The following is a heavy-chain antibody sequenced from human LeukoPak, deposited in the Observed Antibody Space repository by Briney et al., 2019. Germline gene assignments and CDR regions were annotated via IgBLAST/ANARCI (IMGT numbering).Heavy chain of an antibody. CDR3: ARVRPGSSGSYYRTS. V-gene: IGHV3-11*04. CDR1: GFPFSDFH. D-gene: IGHD3-22*01. Sequence: NPGGSLRLSCVGAGFPFSDFHMSWIRQAPGKGLEWVSYITSGGGFKYYADSVKGRFSISRDDSKNSVFLQMNSLTVEDTAVYYCARVRPGSSGSYYRTSWGQGTLVTVSS. CDR2: ITSGGGFK. J-gene: IGHJ4*02.